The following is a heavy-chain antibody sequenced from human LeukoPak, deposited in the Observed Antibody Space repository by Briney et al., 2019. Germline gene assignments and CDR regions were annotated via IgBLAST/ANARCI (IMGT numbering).Heavy chain of an antibody. CDR3: ARVLGSYYGMDV. CDR2: ISYDGSNK. J-gene: IGHJ6*02. CDR1: GFTFSSYA. Sequence: GGSLRLSCAASGFTFSSYAMHWVRQAPGKGLEWVAVISYDGSNKYYADSVKGRFTISRDNSKNTLYLQMNSLRAEDTAVFYCARVLGSYYGMDVWGQGTTVTVSS. V-gene: IGHV3-30*04. D-gene: IGHD1-26*01.